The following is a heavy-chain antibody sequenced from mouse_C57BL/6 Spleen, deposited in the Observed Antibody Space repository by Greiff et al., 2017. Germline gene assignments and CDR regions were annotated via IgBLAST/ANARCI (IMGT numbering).Heavy chain of an antibody. CDR1: GYSFTSYY. Sequence: VQLQQSGPELVKPGASVKISCKASGYSFTSYYIHWVKQRPGQGLEWIGWIYPGSGNTKYNEKFKGKATLTADTSSSTAYMQLSILTSEDSAVYYCARGGYGYFEVWGTGTTVTVAS. V-gene: IGHV1-66*01. CDR2: IYPGSGNT. CDR3: ARGGYGYFEV. J-gene: IGHJ1*03.